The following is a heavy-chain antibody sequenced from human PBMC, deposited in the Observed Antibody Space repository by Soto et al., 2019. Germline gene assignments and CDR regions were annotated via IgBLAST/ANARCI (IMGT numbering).Heavy chain of an antibody. J-gene: IGHJ4*02. Sequence: SETLSLTCTVSGGSISSYYWSWIRQPPGKGLEWIGYIYYSGSTNYNPSLKSRVTISVDTSKNQFSLKLSSVTAADTAVYYCARIQPGYCSSTSCFHFDYWGQGTLVTVSS. CDR3: ARIQPGYCSSTSCFHFDY. CDR1: GGSISSYY. D-gene: IGHD2-2*01. V-gene: IGHV4-59*01. CDR2: IYYSGST.